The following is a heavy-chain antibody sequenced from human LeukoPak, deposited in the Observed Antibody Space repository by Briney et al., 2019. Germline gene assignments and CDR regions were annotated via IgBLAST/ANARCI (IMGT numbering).Heavy chain of an antibody. Sequence: GGSLRLSCAASGFTVSSNYMSWVRQAPGTGLEWVSVIYSGGSTYYADSVKGRFTISRDNSKNTLYLQMNSLRAEDTAVYYCARTHPGYSSGWYSYFDYWGQGTLVTVSS. V-gene: IGHV3-53*01. CDR1: GFTVSSNY. CDR2: IYSGGST. D-gene: IGHD6-19*01. J-gene: IGHJ4*02. CDR3: ARTHPGYSSGWYSYFDY.